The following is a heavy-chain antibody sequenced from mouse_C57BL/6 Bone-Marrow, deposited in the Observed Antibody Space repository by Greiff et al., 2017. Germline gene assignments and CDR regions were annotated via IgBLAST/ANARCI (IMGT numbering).Heavy chain of an antibody. Sequence: EVQLQQSGPELVKPGASVKISCKASGYTFTDYYMNWVKQSHGKSLEWIGDINPNNGGTSYNQKFKGTATLTVDKSSSTAYMELRSLTSEDSAVYYCAYSYYAMDYWGQGTSVTVSS. CDR2: INPNNGGT. V-gene: IGHV1-26*01. CDR1: GYTFTDYY. CDR3: AYSYYAMDY. J-gene: IGHJ4*01.